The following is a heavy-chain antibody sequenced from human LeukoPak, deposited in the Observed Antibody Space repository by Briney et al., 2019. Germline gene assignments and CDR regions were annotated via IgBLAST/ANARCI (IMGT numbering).Heavy chain of an antibody. CDR2: IHYSGST. J-gene: IGHJ4*02. CDR3: ARGKGYFDY. V-gene: IGHV4-59*01. CDR1: NGSINDYY. Sequence: KPSETLSLTCTVSNGSINDYYWSWVRQPPGKGLEWIGYIHYSGSTNHNPSLKSRVTMSEDTSKNQFSLKLSSVTAADTAVYYCARGKGYFDYWGQGTLVTVSS.